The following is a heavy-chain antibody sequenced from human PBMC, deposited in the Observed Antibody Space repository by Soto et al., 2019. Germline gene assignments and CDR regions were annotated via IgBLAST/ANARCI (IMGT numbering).Heavy chain of an antibody. CDR1: GFIFSDAW. D-gene: IGHD1-26*01. CDR2: IKSKTDGATA. Sequence: EVQLVESGGGLVKPGGSLRLSCAASGFIFSDAWMIWVRQAPGKGLEWVARIKSKTDGATADYAAPVKGRFIISRDDSINTLLLQMHGLKTEETAVYYGITDGGEAGVKVGAGGNGYWGQGTLVTVSS. CDR3: ITDGGEAGVKVGAGGNGY. V-gene: IGHV3-15*07. J-gene: IGHJ4*02.